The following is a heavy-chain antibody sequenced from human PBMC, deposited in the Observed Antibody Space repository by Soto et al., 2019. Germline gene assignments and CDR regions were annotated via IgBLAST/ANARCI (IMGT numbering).Heavy chain of an antibody. V-gene: IGHV3-30*18. D-gene: IGHD2-8*01. CDR3: AKDLGYCTNGVCPYFDY. J-gene: IGHJ4*02. Sequence: GGSLRLSCAASGFTFSSYGMHWVRQAPGKGLEWVAVISYDGSNKYYADSVKGRFTISRDNSKNTLYLQMNSLRAEDTAVYYCAKDLGYCTNGVCPYFDYWGQGTLVTVYS. CDR1: GFTFSSYG. CDR2: ISYDGSNK.